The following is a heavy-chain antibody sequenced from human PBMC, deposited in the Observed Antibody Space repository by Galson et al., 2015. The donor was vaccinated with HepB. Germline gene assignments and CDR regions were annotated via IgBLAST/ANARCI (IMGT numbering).Heavy chain of an antibody. J-gene: IGHJ3*02. CDR3: AKQAPKVGDAFDI. CDR2: ISNDGSNK. CDR1: GFTLSSYG. Sequence: SLRLSCAASGFTLSSYGMHWVRQAPGKGLEWVAVISNDGSNKYYADSVKGRFTISRDNSKNTLYLQMNSLRAEDTAVYYCAKQAPKVGDAFDIWGQGTMVSVSS. V-gene: IGHV3-30*18. D-gene: IGHD1-26*01.